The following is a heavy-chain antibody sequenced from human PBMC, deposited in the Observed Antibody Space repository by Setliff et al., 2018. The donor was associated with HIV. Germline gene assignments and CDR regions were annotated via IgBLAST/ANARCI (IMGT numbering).Heavy chain of an antibody. CDR3: ARWVDDNSEGSYYHYMDV. D-gene: IGHD6-25*01. J-gene: IGHJ6*03. CDR1: GYTFTSYG. Sequence: ASVKVSCKASGYTFTSYGVSWVRQAPGQGLEWMGGIIPIFGTTNYAQKFQGRVTMTTDTSTSTVYMELTSLTSDDTAVYYCARWVDDNSEGSYYHYMDVWGNGASVTVSS. CDR2: IIPIFGTT. V-gene: IGHV1-18*01.